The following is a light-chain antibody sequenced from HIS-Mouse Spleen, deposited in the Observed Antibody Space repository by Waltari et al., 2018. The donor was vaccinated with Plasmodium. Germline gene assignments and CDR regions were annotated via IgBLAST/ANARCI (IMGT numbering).Light chain of an antibody. CDR3: HQSSSLRT. CDR2: YAS. Sequence: EIVLTQSPDFQSVTPQEKVPIPRRASQGIGSSLHWYQPEPDQVPKLLIKYASQSIPGVPSRFSGSGSGTDFTLTINSLEAEDAAAYYCHQSSSLRTFGQGTKVEIK. V-gene: IGKV6D-21*02. CDR1: QGIGSS. J-gene: IGKJ1*01.